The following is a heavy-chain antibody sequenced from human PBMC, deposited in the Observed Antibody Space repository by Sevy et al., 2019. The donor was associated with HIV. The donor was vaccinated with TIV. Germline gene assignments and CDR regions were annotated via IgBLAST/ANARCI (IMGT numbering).Heavy chain of an antibody. J-gene: IGHJ5*02. Sequence: GGSLRLSCATSGFTFNIYAMSWVRHAPGKGLEWVSTIGGGDTYYADSVKGRFTISRDDSKSAVYLQMNSLRADDTAVYYCAKDGVSRNKLWDWFDPWGQGTLVTVSS. V-gene: IGHV3-23*01. CDR1: GFTFNIYA. CDR2: IGGGDT. CDR3: AKDGVSRNKLWDWFDP. D-gene: IGHD2-21*01.